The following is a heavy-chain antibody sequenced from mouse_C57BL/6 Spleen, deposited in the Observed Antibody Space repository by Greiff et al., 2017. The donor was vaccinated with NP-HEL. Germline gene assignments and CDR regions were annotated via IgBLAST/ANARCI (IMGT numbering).Heavy chain of an antibody. CDR2: IDPSDSYT. D-gene: IGHD2-1*01. Sequence: QVQLQQPGAELVMPGASVKLSCKASGYTFTSYWMHWVKQRPGQGLEWIGEIDPSDSYTNSNQKFKGKSTLTVDKSSSTAYMQLSSLTSEDSAVYYGAARHGNYEGDYYAMDYWGQGTSVTVSS. CDR1: GYTFTSYW. J-gene: IGHJ4*01. CDR3: AARHGNYEGDYYAMDY. V-gene: IGHV1-69*01.